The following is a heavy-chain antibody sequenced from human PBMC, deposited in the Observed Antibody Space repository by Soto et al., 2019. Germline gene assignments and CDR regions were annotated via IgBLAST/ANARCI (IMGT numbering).Heavy chain of an antibody. Sequence: GGSLRLSCAASGFTFSSYGMHWVRQAPGKGLEWVAVIWYDGSNKYYADSVKGRFTISRDNSKNTLYLQMNSLRAEDTAVYYCAREGGYSYGSGTFDYWGQGTLVTVSS. D-gene: IGHD5-18*01. J-gene: IGHJ4*02. V-gene: IGHV3-33*01. CDR2: IWYDGSNK. CDR3: AREGGYSYGSGTFDY. CDR1: GFTFSSYG.